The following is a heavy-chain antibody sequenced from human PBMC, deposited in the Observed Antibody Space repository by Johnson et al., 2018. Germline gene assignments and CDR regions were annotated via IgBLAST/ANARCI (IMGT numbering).Heavy chain of an antibody. CDR2: ISYDGSNK. Sequence: QVQLVESGGGVVQPGRSLRLSCAASGFTFSSYAMHWVRQAPGKGLEWVAVISYDGSNKYYADSVKGRFTISRDNSKNTLDLQMNSLGAEDTAVDYWARDPPPVRGYSGYTAVDYMDGWGKGTTVTVSS. V-gene: IGHV3-30-3*01. J-gene: IGHJ6*03. CDR3: ARDPPPVRGYSGYTAVDYMDG. CDR1: GFTFSSYA. D-gene: IGHD5-12*01.